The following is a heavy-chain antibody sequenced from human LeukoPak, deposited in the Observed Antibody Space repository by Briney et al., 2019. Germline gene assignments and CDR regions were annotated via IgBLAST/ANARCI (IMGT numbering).Heavy chain of an antibody. CDR1: GYTFTSYA. V-gene: IGHV7-4-1*02. J-gene: IGHJ4*02. CDR3: ARTTENPGFDY. CDR2: INTNTGNP. Sequence: RASLKVSCKASGYTFTSYAMNWVRQAPGQGLEWMGWINTNTGNPTYAQGFTGRFVFSLDTSVSTAYLQISSLKAEDTAVYYCARTTENPGFDYWGQGTLVTVSS. D-gene: IGHD1-26*01.